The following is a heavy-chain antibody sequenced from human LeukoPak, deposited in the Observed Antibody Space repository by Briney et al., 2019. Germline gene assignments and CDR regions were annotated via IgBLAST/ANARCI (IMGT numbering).Heavy chain of an antibody. D-gene: IGHD6-13*01. CDR3: ARVSRAAAGPNWFDP. V-gene: IGHV4-4*07. J-gene: IGHJ5*02. CDR1: GGSTSSYY. Sequence: SETLSLTCTVSGGSTSSYYWSWIRQPAGKGLEWIGRIYTRGSTNYNPSLKSRVTMSVDTSKNQFSLKLSSVTAADTAVYYCARVSRAAAGPNWFDPWGQGTLVTVSS. CDR2: IYTRGST.